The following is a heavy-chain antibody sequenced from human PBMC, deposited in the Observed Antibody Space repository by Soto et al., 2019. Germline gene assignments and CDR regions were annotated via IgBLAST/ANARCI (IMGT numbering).Heavy chain of an antibody. CDR3: ARDYYYDSSGSNWFDP. CDR2: IIPILGIA. Sequence: ASVKVSCKASGGTFSSYTISWVRQAPGQGLEWMGRIIPILGIANYAQKFQGRVTITADKSTSTAYMELSSLRSEDTAVYYCARDYYYDSSGSNWFDPWGQGTLVTVSS. J-gene: IGHJ5*02. D-gene: IGHD3-22*01. CDR1: GGTFSSYT. V-gene: IGHV1-69*04.